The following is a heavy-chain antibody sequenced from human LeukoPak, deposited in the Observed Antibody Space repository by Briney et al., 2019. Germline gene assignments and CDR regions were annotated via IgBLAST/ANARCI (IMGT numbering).Heavy chain of an antibody. CDR1: GGSISSGGYY. V-gene: IGHV4-31*03. D-gene: IGHD3-22*01. Sequence: PSETLSLTCTVSGGSISSGGYYWSWIRQHPGKGLEWIGYIYYSGSTYYNPSLKSRVTISVDTSKYQFSLKLSSVTAADTAVYYCARGSLTYYDSSGYYYRAFDIWGQGTMVTVSS. CDR3: ARGSLTYYDSSGYYYRAFDI. CDR2: IYYSGST. J-gene: IGHJ3*02.